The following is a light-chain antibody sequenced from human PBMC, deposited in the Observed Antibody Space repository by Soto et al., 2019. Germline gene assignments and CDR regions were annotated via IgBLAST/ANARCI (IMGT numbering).Light chain of an antibody. J-gene: IGLJ3*02. Sequence: SYELTQPPLVSVAPGQTARITCGGNHIGSKTVHWYQQRPGQAPVLVVYGDTDRPSGIPERFSGSNSGNTATLSISRVEAGDEADYYCQVWDSSSEALVFGGGTKLTVL. CDR1: HIGSKT. CDR2: GDT. CDR3: QVWDSSSEALV. V-gene: IGLV3-21*02.